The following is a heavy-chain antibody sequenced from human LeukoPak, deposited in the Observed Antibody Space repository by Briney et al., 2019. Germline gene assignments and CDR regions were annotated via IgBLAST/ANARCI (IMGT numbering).Heavy chain of an antibody. Sequence: PGGSLRLSCAASGFTFSTYTMGWVRQAPGKGLEWVSAISGSGGSTYYVDSVKGRFTISRDNSKNTLYLQMNSLRAEDTAVYYCAKVAYYYDSSGSDYWGQGTLVTVSS. CDR2: ISGSGGST. CDR3: AKVAYYYDSSGSDY. D-gene: IGHD3-22*01. V-gene: IGHV3-23*01. CDR1: GFTFSTYT. J-gene: IGHJ4*02.